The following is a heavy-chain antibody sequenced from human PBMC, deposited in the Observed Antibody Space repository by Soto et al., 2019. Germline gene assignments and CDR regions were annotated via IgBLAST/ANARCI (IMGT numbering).Heavy chain of an antibody. V-gene: IGHV3-48*02. CDR2: ISSSGSTI. Sequence: EVQLVESGGGLVQPGGYLRLSCAASGFTFSTFNMNWVRQAPGKGLEWVSYISSSGSTIYYADSVKGRFTIPRDNAKNSLYLQMNSLRDEDTAVYYCAREGEGHCISSSCLNGFDPWGQGTMVTVSS. CDR1: GFTFSTFN. D-gene: IGHD2-2*01. J-gene: IGHJ5*02. CDR3: AREGEGHCISSSCLNGFDP.